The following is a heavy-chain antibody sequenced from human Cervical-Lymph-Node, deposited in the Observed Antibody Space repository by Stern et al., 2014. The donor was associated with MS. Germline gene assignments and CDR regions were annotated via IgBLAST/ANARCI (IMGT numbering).Heavy chain of an antibody. CDR1: GGTFSKFP. CDR3: ALSSETSDRWYSLGYDL. CDR2: ILPVCGTP. V-gene: IGHV1-69*01. D-gene: IGHD6-13*01. J-gene: IGHJ5*02. Sequence: VKLVESGAAVTKPGSSVKVSCKASGGTFSKFPSSWGRLAPGQGLEWMVGILPVCGTPTYAQEFRGRFTITADVSTSTVYMELSSLRSDDTAVYYCALSSETSDRWYSLGYDLWGQGTLVTVSS.